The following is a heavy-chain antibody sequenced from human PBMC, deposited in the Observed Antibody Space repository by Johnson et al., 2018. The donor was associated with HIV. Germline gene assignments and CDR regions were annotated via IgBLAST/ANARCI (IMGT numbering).Heavy chain of an antibody. CDR3: AREDGDSSSWAGALDI. Sequence: MLLVESGGGLVKPGGSLRLSCAASGFTFSNAWMSWVRQAPGKGLEWVGRIKSKTDGGTTDYAAPVKGRFTISRDNSKNTLYLQMNSLRAEDTAVYYCAREDGDSSSWAGALDIWGQGTMVTVSS. CDR1: GFTFSNAW. CDR2: IKSKTDGGTT. D-gene: IGHD6-13*01. J-gene: IGHJ3*02. V-gene: IGHV3-15*01.